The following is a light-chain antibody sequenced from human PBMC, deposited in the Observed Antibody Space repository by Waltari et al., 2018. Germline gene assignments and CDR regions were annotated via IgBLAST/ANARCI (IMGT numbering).Light chain of an antibody. V-gene: IGKV1-12*01. CDR2: KTS. CDR3: QQYNSAPPT. CDR1: QGISSW. J-gene: IGKJ1*01. Sequence: DIQMTQSPSSLSASVGDRVTITCRASQGISSWLAWYQQKPGKAPNLLIYKTSTLQSGVPSRFSGSVSGTDFTLTISSLQPEDFATYYCQQYNSAPPTFGQGTKVESK.